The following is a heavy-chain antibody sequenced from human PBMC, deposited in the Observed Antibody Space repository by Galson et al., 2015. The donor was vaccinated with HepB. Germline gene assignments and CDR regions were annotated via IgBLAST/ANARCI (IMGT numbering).Heavy chain of an antibody. J-gene: IGHJ6*02. CDR3: ARDRSTGYYYGMDV. Sequence: SLRLSCAASGSTFSSYGMHWVRQAPGKGLEWVAVIWYDGSNKYYADSVKGRFTISRDNSKNTRYLQMNSLRAEDTAVYYCARDRSTGYYYGMDVWGQGTTVTVSS. CDR1: GSTFSSYG. D-gene: IGHD5/OR15-5a*01. CDR2: IWYDGSNK. V-gene: IGHV3-33*01.